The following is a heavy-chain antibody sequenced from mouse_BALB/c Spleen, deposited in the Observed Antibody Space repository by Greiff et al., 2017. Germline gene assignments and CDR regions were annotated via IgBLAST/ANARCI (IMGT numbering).Heavy chain of an antibody. Sequence: EVKVEESGGGLVQPGGSLRLSCATSGFTFTDYYMSWVRQPPGKALEWLGFIRNKANGYTTEYSASVKGRFTISRDNSQSILYLQMNTLRAEDSATYYCARGAGYYDGDYWGQGTTLTVSS. J-gene: IGHJ2*01. CDR1: GFTFTDYY. CDR3: ARGAGYYDGDY. D-gene: IGHD2-3*01. V-gene: IGHV7-3*02. CDR2: IRNKANGYTT.